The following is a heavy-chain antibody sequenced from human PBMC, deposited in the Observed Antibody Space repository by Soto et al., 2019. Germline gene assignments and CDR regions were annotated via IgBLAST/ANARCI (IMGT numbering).Heavy chain of an antibody. CDR1: GGSISSSSFY. CDR3: AREGYCTNGVCYSWFEP. J-gene: IGHJ5*02. Sequence: PSETLSLTCTVSGGSISSSSFYWGWVGQPPGKGLEWIGSIYYSGSTYYNPSLKSRVTISVDTSKNQFSLKLSSVTAADTAVYYCAREGYCTNGVCYSWFEPWGQGTLVTVS. CDR2: IYYSGST. D-gene: IGHD2-8*01. V-gene: IGHV4-39*02.